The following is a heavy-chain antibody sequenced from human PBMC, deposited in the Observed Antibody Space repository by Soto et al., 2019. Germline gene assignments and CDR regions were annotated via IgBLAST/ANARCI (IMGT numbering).Heavy chain of an antibody. D-gene: IGHD6-13*01. J-gene: IGHJ3*02. CDR2: IIPMLDIT. V-gene: IGHV1-69*02. CDR3: ILSSWSAETFDI. Sequence: QVQLVQSGAEVKKPGSSVNVSCKASGGTFSTYTVIWVRQAPGQGLEWMGRIIPMLDITNTAQSYQGRVTTXAKXGTNTGYLALSTLRSDDTDIYFCILSSWSAETFDIWGRGTMVTVSS. CDR1: GGTFSTYT.